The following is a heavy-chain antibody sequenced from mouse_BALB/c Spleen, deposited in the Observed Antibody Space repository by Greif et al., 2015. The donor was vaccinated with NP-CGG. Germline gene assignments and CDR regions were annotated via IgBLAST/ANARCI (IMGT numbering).Heavy chain of an antibody. CDR3: ASYGNFDY. Sequence: EVMLVESGGGLVKPGGSLKLSCAASGFTFSDYYMYWVRQTPEKRLEWVATISDGGSYTYYPDSVKGRFTISRDNAKNNLYPQMSSLKSEDTAMYYCASYGNFDYWGQGTTLTVSS. J-gene: IGHJ2*01. D-gene: IGHD2-1*01. CDR2: ISDGGSYT. V-gene: IGHV5-4*02. CDR1: GFTFSDYY.